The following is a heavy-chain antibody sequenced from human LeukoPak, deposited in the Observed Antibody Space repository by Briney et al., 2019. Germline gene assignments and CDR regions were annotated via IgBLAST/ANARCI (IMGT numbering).Heavy chain of an antibody. CDR1: GFTFSSYG. Sequence: PGGFLRLSCAASGFTFSSYGMHWVRQAPGKGLEWVAFIRYDGSNKYYADSVKGRFTISRDNSKNTLYLQMNSLRAEDTAVYYCAKDQYYYGSGSLSSFDYWGQGTLVTVSS. V-gene: IGHV3-30*02. CDR2: IRYDGSNK. D-gene: IGHD3-10*01. CDR3: AKDQYYYGSGSLSSFDY. J-gene: IGHJ4*02.